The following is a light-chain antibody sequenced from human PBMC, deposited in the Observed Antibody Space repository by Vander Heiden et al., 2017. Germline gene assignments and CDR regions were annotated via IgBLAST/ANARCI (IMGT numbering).Light chain of an antibody. Sequence: EIVLTQSPAPLSLSPGARATLSCSVSQTVRRYLSWYQQRPGQAPRLLIYDAANRAPGVPARFSGSGSGTDFTLTISSLEPEDFAVYFCQQRLTFGGGTKVEIK. V-gene: IGKV3-11*01. J-gene: IGKJ4*01. CDR1: QTVRRY. CDR3: QQRLT. CDR2: DAA.